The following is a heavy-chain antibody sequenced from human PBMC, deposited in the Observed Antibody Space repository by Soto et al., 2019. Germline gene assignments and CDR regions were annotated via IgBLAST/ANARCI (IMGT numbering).Heavy chain of an antibody. CDR2: IYYSGST. CDR3: ASRHSSPYFDY. J-gene: IGHJ4*02. Sequence: ASETLSLTCTVSGGSISSGDYYLGWIRQPPGKGLEWIGSIYYSGSTYYNPSLKSRVTISVDTSKNQFSLKLNSVTAADTAVYYCASRHSSPYFDYWGQGTLVTVSS. CDR1: GGSISSGDYY. V-gene: IGHV4-30-4*01. D-gene: IGHD6-13*01.